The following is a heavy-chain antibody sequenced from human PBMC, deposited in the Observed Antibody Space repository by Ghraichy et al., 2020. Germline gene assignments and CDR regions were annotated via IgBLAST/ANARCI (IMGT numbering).Heavy chain of an antibody. V-gene: IGHV4-34*01. D-gene: IGHD6-19*01. CDR3: ARVFRYSSGGMGP. CDR1: GGSFSGYY. J-gene: IGHJ5*02. CDR2: INHSGST. Sequence: ESLNISCAVYGGSFSGYYWSWIRQPPGKGLEWIGEINHSGSTNYNPSLKSRVTISVDTSKNQFSLKLSSVTAADTAVYYCARVFRYSSGGMGPWGQGTLVTVSS.